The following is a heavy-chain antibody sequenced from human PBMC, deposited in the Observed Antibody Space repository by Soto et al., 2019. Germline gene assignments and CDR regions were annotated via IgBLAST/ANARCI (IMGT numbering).Heavy chain of an antibody. CDR3: ARGAGGYDSSPNDY. V-gene: IGHV4-59*01. J-gene: IGHJ4*02. CDR2: IYYSGST. CDR1: GGSISSYY. Sequence: SETLSLTCTVSGGSISSYYWSWIRQPPGKGLEWIGYIYYSGSTNYNPSLKSRVTISVDTSRNQFSLKLSSVTAADTAVYYCARGAGGYDSSPNDYWGQGTLVTVSS. D-gene: IGHD3-22*01.